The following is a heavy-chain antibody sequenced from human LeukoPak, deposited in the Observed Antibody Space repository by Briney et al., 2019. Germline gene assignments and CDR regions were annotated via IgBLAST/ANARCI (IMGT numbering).Heavy chain of an antibody. Sequence: GGSLRLSCAASGFTVSSNYMSWVRQAPGKGLEWASVIYSGGSTYYADSVKGRFTISRDNSKNTLYLQMNSLRAEDTAVYYCARAMVRGVIPWYFDYWGQGTLVTVSS. CDR2: IYSGGST. D-gene: IGHD3-10*01. CDR1: GFTVSSNY. V-gene: IGHV3-53*01. J-gene: IGHJ4*02. CDR3: ARAMVRGVIPWYFDY.